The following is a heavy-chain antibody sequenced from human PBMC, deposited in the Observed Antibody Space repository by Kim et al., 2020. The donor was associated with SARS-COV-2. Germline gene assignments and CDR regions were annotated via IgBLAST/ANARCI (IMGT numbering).Heavy chain of an antibody. CDR3: ARGSSGYGATLDY. CDR1: GGSISSYY. D-gene: IGHD5-18*01. CDR2: IFYTGST. V-gene: IGHV4-59*01. J-gene: IGHJ4*02. Sequence: SETLSLTCTVSGGSISSYYWSWIRQPPGKGPEWIGYIFYTGSTTYNPSLKSRVTISVDASKNQFSLKLSSLTAADTAVYYCARGSSGYGATLDYWGQGTL.